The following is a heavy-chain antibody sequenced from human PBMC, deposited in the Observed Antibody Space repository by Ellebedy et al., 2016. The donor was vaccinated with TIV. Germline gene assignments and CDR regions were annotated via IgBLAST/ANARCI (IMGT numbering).Heavy chain of an antibody. V-gene: IGHV4-59*11. Sequence: MPSETLSLTCAVSGASISTHYWSWIRQTPGKGLEWFGYISYSGSTIYNSSLKSRITISLDTSKNRFSLKLTSVTAADTAVYYCARVNGYFDHWGQGTLVTVSS. CDR2: ISYSGST. D-gene: IGHD2-8*01. CDR1: GASISTHY. J-gene: IGHJ4*02. CDR3: ARVNGYFDH.